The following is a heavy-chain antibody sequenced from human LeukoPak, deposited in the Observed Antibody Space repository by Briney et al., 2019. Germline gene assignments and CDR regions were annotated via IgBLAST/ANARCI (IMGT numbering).Heavy chain of an antibody. CDR3: ARPRTYYDFWRGYPPFDY. Sequence: SVKVSCKASGGTFSNYAISWVRQAPGQGLEWMGGIITNFGSTNYAQKYQGRVTITADESTSTVYMELSSLRSEDTAVYYCARPRTYYDFWRGYPPFDYWGQGTLVTVSS. J-gene: IGHJ4*02. D-gene: IGHD3-3*01. V-gene: IGHV1-69*13. CDR1: GGTFSNYA. CDR2: IITNFGST.